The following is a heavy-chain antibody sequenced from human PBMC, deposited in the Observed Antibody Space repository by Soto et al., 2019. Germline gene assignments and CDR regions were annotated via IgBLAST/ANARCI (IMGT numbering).Heavy chain of an antibody. CDR1: GFTFSSYN. V-gene: IGHV3-21*01. J-gene: IGHJ4*02. CDR2: ISISSIYI. CDR3: ARDDYGDYGGGYYFDY. Sequence: EVQLVESGGGLVKPGGSLRLSCAASGFTFSSYNMNWVRQAPGKGLEWVSSISISSIYINYGDSLKGRFTISRDNAKDSLYLQMNSLRAEDTAVYYCARDDYGDYGGGYYFDYWGQGTLVTVSS. D-gene: IGHD4-17*01.